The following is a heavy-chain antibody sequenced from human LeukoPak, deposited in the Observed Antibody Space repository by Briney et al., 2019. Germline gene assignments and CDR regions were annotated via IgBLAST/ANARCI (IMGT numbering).Heavy chain of an antibody. D-gene: IGHD6-19*01. CDR1: GYTFTGYY. V-gene: IGHV1-2*02. Sequence: GASVKVSCKASGYTFTGYYMHWVRQAPGQGLEWMGWINPNSGGTNYAQKFQGRVTMTRDTSISTAYMELSRPRSDDTAVYYCARVALYSSGRGWFDPWGQGTLVTVSS. CDR2: INPNSGGT. J-gene: IGHJ5*02. CDR3: ARVALYSSGRGWFDP.